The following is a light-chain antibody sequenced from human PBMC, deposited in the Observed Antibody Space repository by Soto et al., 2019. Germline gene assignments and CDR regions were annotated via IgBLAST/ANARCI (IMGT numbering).Light chain of an antibody. CDR1: QNISAW. V-gene: IGKV1-5*01. CDR3: QQYDRSSPT. J-gene: IGKJ2*01. CDR2: DAS. Sequence: DIQMTQSPSTLSASVGDGVTITCRASQNISAWLAWYQQRPGKAPKFLIYDASSLETGVPSRFSGSGSGTEFTLTIRSLQPDDFATYYCQQYDRSSPTFGQGTKLEIK.